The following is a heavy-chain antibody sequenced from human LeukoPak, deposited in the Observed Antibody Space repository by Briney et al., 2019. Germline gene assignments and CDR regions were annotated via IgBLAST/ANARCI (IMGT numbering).Heavy chain of an antibody. J-gene: IGHJ4*02. D-gene: IGHD3/OR15-3a*01. CDR3: AKDQAWTFDY. CDR1: GFGFNNYI. CDR2: IWFDGDDE. V-gene: IGHV3-30*02. Sequence: PGGSLRLSCAASGFGFNNYIMHWVRQAPGKGLEWVAIIWFDGDDEKYSDSVKGRFTISRDNSKNTLYLQMNSLRAEDTAVYHCAKDQAWTFDYWGQGTLVTVSS.